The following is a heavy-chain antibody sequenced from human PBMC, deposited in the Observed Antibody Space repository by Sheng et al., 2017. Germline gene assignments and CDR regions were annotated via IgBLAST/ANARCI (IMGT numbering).Heavy chain of an antibody. D-gene: IGHD3-16*01. CDR1: GFTFSSYA. CDR3: AKVGGTALTASYYFDY. Sequence: EVQLLESGGGLVQPGGSLRLSCAASGFTFSSYAMSWVRQAPGKGLEWVSAISGSGGSTYYADSVKGRFTISRDNSKNTLYLQMNSLRAEDTAVYYCAKVGGTALTASYYFDYWGQGTLVTVSS. V-gene: IGHV3-23*01. J-gene: IGHJ4*02. CDR2: ISGSGGST.